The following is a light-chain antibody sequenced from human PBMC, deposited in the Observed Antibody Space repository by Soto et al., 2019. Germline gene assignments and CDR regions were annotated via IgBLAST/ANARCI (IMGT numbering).Light chain of an antibody. CDR3: QQYGSTPRT. Sequence: EIVLTQSPATLSLSPGARATLSCAASQSVTGNYLAWFQQRPGQAPRLLIYGASTRASGIPDRFSGSGSGTDFTLIISRLEPEDFAVYYCQQYGSTPRTFGGGTNVEIK. J-gene: IGKJ4*01. CDR1: QSVTGNY. CDR2: GAS. V-gene: IGKV3-20*01.